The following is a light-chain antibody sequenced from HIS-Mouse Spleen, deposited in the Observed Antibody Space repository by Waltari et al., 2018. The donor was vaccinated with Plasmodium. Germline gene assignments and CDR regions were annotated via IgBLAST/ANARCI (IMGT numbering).Light chain of an antibody. Sequence: DIVLTQSPGPLSLSPGERATLSCRASQSVSSSYLAWYQQKTGQAPRLLCYGASSRATGIPDRFSGSGSGTDFTLTISRLEPEDVAVYYCQQYGSSGTFGQGTKVEIK. J-gene: IGKJ1*01. CDR3: QQYGSSGT. V-gene: IGKV3-20*01. CDR1: QSVSSSY. CDR2: GAS.